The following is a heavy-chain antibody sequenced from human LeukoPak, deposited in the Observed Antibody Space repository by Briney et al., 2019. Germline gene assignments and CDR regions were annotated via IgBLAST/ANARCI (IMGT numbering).Heavy chain of an antibody. V-gene: IGHV4-39*01. CDR1: GGSISSSSYY. J-gene: IGHJ4*02. Sequence: NPSETLSLTCTVSGGSISSSSYYWGWIRQPPGKGLEWFGSIYYSGSTYYNPSLKSRVTISVDTSKNQFSLKLSSVTAADTAVYYCATQSIAAVGYWGQGTLVTVSS. CDR3: ATQSIAAVGY. CDR2: IYYSGST. D-gene: IGHD6-13*01.